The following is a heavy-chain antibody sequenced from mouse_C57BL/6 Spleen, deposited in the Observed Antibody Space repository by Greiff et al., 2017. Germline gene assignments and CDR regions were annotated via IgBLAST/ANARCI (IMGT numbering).Heavy chain of an antibody. CDR2: IHPNSGST. V-gene: IGHV1-64*01. CDR1: GYTFTSYW. J-gene: IGHJ3*01. CDR3: AREDSNYLAWFAY. Sequence: QVQLQQPGAELVKPGASVKLSCKASGYTFTSYWMHWVKQRPGQGLEWIGMIHPNSGSTNYNEKFKSKATLTVDKSSRTAHMQLSSLPSEDSAVYYCAREDSNYLAWFAYWGQGTLVTVSA. D-gene: IGHD2-5*01.